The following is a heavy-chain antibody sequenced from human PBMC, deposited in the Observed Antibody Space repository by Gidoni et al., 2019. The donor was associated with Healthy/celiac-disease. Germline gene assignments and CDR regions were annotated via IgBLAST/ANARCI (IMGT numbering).Heavy chain of an antibody. D-gene: IGHD3-22*01. Sequence: EVQLVESGGDVVQPGGSLRLSCAATGSTFSNEWMYWVSQAPGKGLVWVSRISSDGSSTSYAGSGKGRFTISRDNAKNTLYLQMNSLRAEDTAVYYCAREVVVLVEVNHYYMDVWGKGTTVTVSS. CDR2: ISSDGSST. CDR1: GSTFSNEW. V-gene: IGHV3-74*01. J-gene: IGHJ6*03. CDR3: AREVVVLVEVNHYYMDV.